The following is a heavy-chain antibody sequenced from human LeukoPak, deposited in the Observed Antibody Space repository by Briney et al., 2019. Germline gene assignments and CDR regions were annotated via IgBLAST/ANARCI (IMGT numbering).Heavy chain of an antibody. Sequence: ASVKVSCKASGYTFTSYDINWVRQATGQGLEWMGWMNPNSGNTGYAQKFQGRVTMTRNTSISTAYMELSGLRSEDTAVYYCARGDIVVVPAAGYYYYYGMDVWGQGTTVTVSS. V-gene: IGHV1-8*01. CDR3: ARGDIVVVPAAGYYYYYGMDV. J-gene: IGHJ6*02. CDR1: GYTFTSYD. D-gene: IGHD2-2*01. CDR2: MNPNSGNT.